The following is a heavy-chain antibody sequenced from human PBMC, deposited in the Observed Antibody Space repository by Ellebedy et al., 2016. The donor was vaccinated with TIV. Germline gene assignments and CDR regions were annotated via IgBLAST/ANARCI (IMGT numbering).Heavy chain of an antibody. D-gene: IGHD2-21*02. V-gene: IGHV3-49*03. CDR1: GFTFADYA. CDR3: NRNPRKGGDRYPFDF. Sequence: PGGSLRLSCITSGFTFADYAMVWFRQAPGKGLEWVGFISSKRYGGRPEHAASLKGRFTLSRDDSRSISYRQMNTLQSEDTGVYYCNRNPRKGGDRYPFDFWGQGTLVTVSS. J-gene: IGHJ4*02. CDR2: ISSKRYGGRP.